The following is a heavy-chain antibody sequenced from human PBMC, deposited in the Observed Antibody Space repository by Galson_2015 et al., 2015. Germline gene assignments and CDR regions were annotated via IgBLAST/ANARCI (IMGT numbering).Heavy chain of an antibody. CDR2: IYSSGST. CDR3: ARAFLKGKFDS. Sequence: SLRLSCAASGFTVSSDYMTWVRQAPGKGLEWVSVIYSSGSTYYADSVKGRFTISRDNSKNTLYLQMNSLRAEDTAVYYCARAFLKGKFDSWGQATLVTVSS. J-gene: IGHJ4*02. CDR1: GFTVSSDY. V-gene: IGHV3-53*01.